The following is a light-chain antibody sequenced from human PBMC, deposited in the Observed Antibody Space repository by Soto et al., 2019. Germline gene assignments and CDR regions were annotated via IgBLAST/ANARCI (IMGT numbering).Light chain of an antibody. CDR2: DSS. V-gene: IGKV3-11*01. J-gene: IGKJ1*01. CDR3: QQRSRWPLT. Sequence: EIVLTQSPATLSLSPGERATLSCRASQSVSSYFAWYQQKPGQAPRLLIYDSSNRATGIPARFSGSGSGTDVTPTSSSLAPEAFAVYYYQQRSRWPLTFGQGTKLEIK. CDR1: QSVSSY.